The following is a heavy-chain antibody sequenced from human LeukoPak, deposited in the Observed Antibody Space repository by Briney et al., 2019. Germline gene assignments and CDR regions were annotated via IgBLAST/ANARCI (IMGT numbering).Heavy chain of an antibody. CDR1: GFTFSTYP. V-gene: IGHV3-30*04. J-gene: IGHJ6*03. D-gene: IGHD6-13*01. Sequence: GGSLRLSCAASGFTFSTYPMHWVRQAPGKGLEWVAVISNDGSNKYYTDSVKGRITISRDNSKNTLYLQMNSLRAEDTAVFYCAKEKMAYSTTWYANMDVWGKGTTVTISS. CDR2: ISNDGSNK. CDR3: AKEKMAYSTTWYANMDV.